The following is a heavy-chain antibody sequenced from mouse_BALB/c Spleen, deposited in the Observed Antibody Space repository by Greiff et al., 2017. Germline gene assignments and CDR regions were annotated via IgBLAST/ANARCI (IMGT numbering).Heavy chain of an antibody. J-gene: IGHJ3*01. V-gene: IGHV14-3*02. CDR1: GFNIKDTY. Sequence: VQLQQSGAELVKPGASVKLSCTASGFNIKDTYMHWVKQRPEQGLEWIGRIDPANGNTKYDPKFQGKATITADTSSNTAYLQLSSLTSEDTAVYYCARSYGYYVGRFAYWGQGTLVTVSA. CDR2: IDPANGNT. D-gene: IGHD2-3*01. CDR3: ARSYGYYVGRFAY.